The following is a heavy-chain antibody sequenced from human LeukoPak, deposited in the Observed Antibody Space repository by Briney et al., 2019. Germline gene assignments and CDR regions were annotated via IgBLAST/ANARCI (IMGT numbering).Heavy chain of an antibody. J-gene: IGHJ4*02. V-gene: IGHV3-21*01. CDR3: ARDPGYSSSGEAFDY. Sequence: GGSLRLSCAASGFTFSSYSMNWVRQAPGEGLEWVSSISSSSSYIYYADSVKGRFTISRDNAKNSLYLQMNSLRAEDTAVYYCARDPGYSSSGEAFDYWGQGTLVTVSS. CDR1: GFTFSSYS. CDR2: ISSSSSYI. D-gene: IGHD6-13*01.